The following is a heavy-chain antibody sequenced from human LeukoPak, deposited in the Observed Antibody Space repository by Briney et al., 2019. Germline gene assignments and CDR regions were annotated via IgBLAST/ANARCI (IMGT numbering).Heavy chain of an antibody. CDR2: IKSKTAGGTT. CDR1: GFTFSNAW. V-gene: IGHV3-15*07. CDR3: TTDYGDYVFRSDC. J-gene: IGHJ4*02. D-gene: IGHD4-17*01. Sequence: GSLPLSCAASGFTFSNAWMNWVRQAPGKGLEWVGRIKSKTAGGTTDYAAPVKGRFIISRDDSKNTLYLQVNSLKTEDTAVYYCTTDYGDYVFRSDCWGQGTLVTVSS.